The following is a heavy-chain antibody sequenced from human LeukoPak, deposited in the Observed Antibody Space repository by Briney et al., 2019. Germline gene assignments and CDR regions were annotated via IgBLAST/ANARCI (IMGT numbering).Heavy chain of an antibody. D-gene: IGHD6-19*01. J-gene: IGHJ1*01. V-gene: IGHV4-61*08. Sequence: PSETLSLTCTVSGGSISSGDYYWSWIRQPPGKGLEWIGYIYYSGSTNYNPSLKSRVTISVDTSKNQFSLKLSSVTAADTAVYYCARHGYSSGWPEDFQHWGQGTLVTVSS. CDR3: ARHGYSSGWPEDFQH. CDR2: IYYSGST. CDR1: GGSISSGDYY.